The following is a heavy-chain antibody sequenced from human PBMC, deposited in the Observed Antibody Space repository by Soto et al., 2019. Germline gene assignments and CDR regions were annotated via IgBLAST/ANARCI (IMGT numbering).Heavy chain of an antibody. V-gene: IGHV1-18*01. Sequence: QVPLVQSGAEVKKPGASVKVSCKASGYTFTSYGISWVRQAPGQGLEWMGWISAYNGNTNYAQKLQGRVTMTTDTSTSTAYMELRSLRSDDTAVYYCARDPSGDFWSGYYVGAFDIWGQGTMVTVSS. CDR1: GYTFTSYG. D-gene: IGHD3-3*01. CDR3: ARDPSGDFWSGYYVGAFDI. J-gene: IGHJ3*02. CDR2: ISAYNGNT.